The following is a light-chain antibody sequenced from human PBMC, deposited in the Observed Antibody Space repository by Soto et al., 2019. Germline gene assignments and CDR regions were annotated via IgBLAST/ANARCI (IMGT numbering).Light chain of an antibody. V-gene: IGKV3-15*01. CDR1: QSVSSN. CDR2: GAS. CDR3: QQAASFPIT. Sequence: EIVMTQSPATLSVSPGERATLSCRASQSVSSNLAWYQRKPGQAPRLLIYGASARATGIPARFSGSGSGTDFTLTINSLQPEDFATYYCQQAASFPITFGQGTRLEI. J-gene: IGKJ5*01.